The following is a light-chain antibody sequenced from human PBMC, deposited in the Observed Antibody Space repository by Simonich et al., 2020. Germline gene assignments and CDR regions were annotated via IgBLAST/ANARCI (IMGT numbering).Light chain of an antibody. CDR3: STYTSSSIVV. J-gene: IGLJ2*01. CDR2: DVS. CDR1: SSDVGGYNY. Sequence: QSALTQPASVSGCPGQSITISCTGTSSDVGGYNYVSWYQHHPGKAPKLMIYDVSKRPSGVSNRFSGSKSGNTASLTISGLQAEDEADYYCSTYTSSSIVVFGGGTKLTVL. V-gene: IGLV2-14*03.